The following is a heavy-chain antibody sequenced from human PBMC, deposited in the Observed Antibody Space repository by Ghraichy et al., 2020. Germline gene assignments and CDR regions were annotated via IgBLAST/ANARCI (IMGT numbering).Heavy chain of an antibody. CDR3: ARDFSGSSGYRLVCDY. J-gene: IGHJ4*02. CDR2: ISPYNGDT. Sequence: ASVKVSCKASGYTFNSHGISWVRQAPGQGLEWMGWISPYNGDTKYAQKLQGRVTMTKDTSTSTAYMELRSLRSDDTAVYYCARDFSGSSGYRLVCDYWGKRSLVIVS. D-gene: IGHD3-22*01. CDR1: GYTFNSHG. V-gene: IGHV1-18*04.